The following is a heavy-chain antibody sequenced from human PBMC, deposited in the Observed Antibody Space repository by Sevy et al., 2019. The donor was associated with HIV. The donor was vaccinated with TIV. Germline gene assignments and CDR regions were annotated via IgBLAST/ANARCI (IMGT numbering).Heavy chain of an antibody. CDR3: AVEFYSSSWSFEY. D-gene: IGHD6-13*01. CDR2: IYYSGST. CDR1: GGSISSSSYY. Sequence: SETLSLTCTASGGSISSSSYYWGWIRQPPGKGLEWIGSIYYSGSTSYNPSLRSRVTISVDTSKNQFSLKLSSVTAADTAVYYCAVEFYSSSWSFEYWGQGTLVTVSS. J-gene: IGHJ4*02. V-gene: IGHV4-39*01.